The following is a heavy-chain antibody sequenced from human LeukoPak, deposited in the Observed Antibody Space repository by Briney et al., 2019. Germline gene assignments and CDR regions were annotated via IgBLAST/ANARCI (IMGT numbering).Heavy chain of an antibody. CDR1: XFTFSNAF. V-gene: IGHV3-15*01. CDR3: TTGTWIQLWLADY. Sequence: KTGGSLRLSYAASXFTFSNAFMSWVRQAPGKGLEWVGHIRGKTDGGTTDYAAPVQGRFTISRDDSKNTLYLQMNSLKTEDTAVYYCTTGTWIQLWLADYWGQGTLVTVSS. D-gene: IGHD5-18*01. CDR2: IRGKTDGGTT. J-gene: IGHJ4*02.